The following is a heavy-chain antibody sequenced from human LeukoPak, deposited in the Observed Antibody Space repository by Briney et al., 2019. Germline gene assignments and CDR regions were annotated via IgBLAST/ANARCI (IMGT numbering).Heavy chain of an antibody. D-gene: IGHD3-10*01. CDR1: GFTFSSYE. CDR2: ISSSGSTI. Sequence: GGSLRLSCAAPGFTFSSYEMNWVRQAPGKGLEWVSYISSSGSTIYYADSVKGRFTISRDNAKNSLYLQMNSLRAEDTAVYYCARGDYGSGSYYFDYWGQGTLVTVSS. J-gene: IGHJ4*02. CDR3: ARGDYGSGSYYFDY. V-gene: IGHV3-48*03.